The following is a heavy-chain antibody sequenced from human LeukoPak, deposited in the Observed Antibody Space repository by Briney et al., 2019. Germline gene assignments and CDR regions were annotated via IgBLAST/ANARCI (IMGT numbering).Heavy chain of an antibody. CDR1: GYTFTSYD. Sequence: ASVKVSCKASGYTFTSYDINWVRQATGQGLEWMGWMNPNNGNTNYAQKLQGRVTITADKSTSTAYMELSSLRSEDTAVYYCARVGVSKYYYYYYMDVWGKGTTVTVSS. D-gene: IGHD3-10*01. V-gene: IGHV1-8*01. J-gene: IGHJ6*03. CDR3: ARVGVSKYYYYYYMDV. CDR2: MNPNNGNT.